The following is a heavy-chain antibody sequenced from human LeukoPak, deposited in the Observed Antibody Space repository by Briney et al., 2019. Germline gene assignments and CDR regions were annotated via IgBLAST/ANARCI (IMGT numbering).Heavy chain of an antibody. CDR2: LVTDDDT. D-gene: IGHD3-22*01. CDR3: ARGWYYDSSGYPDY. Sequence: GSLRLSCAGSGFTFRSHDMDWGRPAPGKGLGGGSGLVTDDDTYYAASVKGRFTISRENAKNSLYLQMNSLRAEDTALYYCARGWYYDSSGYPDYWGQGTLVTVSS. J-gene: IGHJ4*02. CDR1: GFTFRSHD. V-gene: IGHV3-13*01.